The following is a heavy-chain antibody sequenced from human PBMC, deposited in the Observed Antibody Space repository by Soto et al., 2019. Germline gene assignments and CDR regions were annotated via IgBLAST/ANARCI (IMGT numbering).Heavy chain of an antibody. Sequence: QVQLVESGGGVVQPGRSLRLSCAASGFTFSSYAMHWVRQAPGKGLEWVAVISYDGSNKYYADSVKGRFTISRDNSKNTLYLQMNSLRAEDTAVYYCARERAIAPSSFYGMDVW. CDR2: ISYDGSNK. V-gene: IGHV3-30-3*01. CDR3: ARERAIAPSSFYGMDV. CDR1: GFTFSSYA. D-gene: IGHD6-13*01. J-gene: IGHJ6*01.